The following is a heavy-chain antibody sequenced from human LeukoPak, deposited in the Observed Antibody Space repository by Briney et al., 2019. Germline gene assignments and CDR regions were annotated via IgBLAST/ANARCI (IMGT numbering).Heavy chain of an antibody. D-gene: IGHD5-12*01. CDR1: GFTFNSYA. CDR2: ISGSGGST. CDR3: AKVRRLRLHY. J-gene: IGHJ4*02. V-gene: IGHV3-23*01. Sequence: GGSLRLSCAASGFTFNSYAMSWVRQAPGKGLEWVSAISGSGGSTYYADSVKGRFTISRDNSRNTLYLQMNSLRAEDTAVYYCAKVRRLRLHYWGQGTLVTVSS.